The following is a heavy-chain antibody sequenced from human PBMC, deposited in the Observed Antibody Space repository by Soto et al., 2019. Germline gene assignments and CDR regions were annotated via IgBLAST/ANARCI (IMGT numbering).Heavy chain of an antibody. D-gene: IGHD3-22*01. J-gene: IGHJ4*02. V-gene: IGHV1-18*01. Sequence: GASVKVSCTASGYTFTSYGISCVRQAPGQGLEWMGWISAYNGNTNYAQKLQGRVTMTTDTSTSTAYMELRSLRSDDTAVYYCARDSYYYDSSGYYVNVDYWGQGTLVTVSS. CDR1: GYTFTSYG. CDR2: ISAYNGNT. CDR3: ARDSYYYDSSGYYVNVDY.